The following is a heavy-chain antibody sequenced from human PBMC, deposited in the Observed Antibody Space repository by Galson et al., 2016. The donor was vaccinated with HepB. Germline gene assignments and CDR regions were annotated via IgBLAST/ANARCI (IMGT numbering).Heavy chain of an antibody. J-gene: IGHJ6*02. CDR3: ARGPGFRSQAYWTYYGMDV. D-gene: IGHD1-1*01. CDR1: GFTLSDHC. V-gene: IGHV3-72*01. CDR2: SREKTNSYIT. Sequence: SLRLSCAASGFTLSDHCMDWVRQAPGEGLEWVARSREKTNSYITEYAASVKGRFTISRDESQNLVFLQLNSLKTDDTAVYFCARGPGFRSQAYWTYYGMDVWGQGTAVTVSS.